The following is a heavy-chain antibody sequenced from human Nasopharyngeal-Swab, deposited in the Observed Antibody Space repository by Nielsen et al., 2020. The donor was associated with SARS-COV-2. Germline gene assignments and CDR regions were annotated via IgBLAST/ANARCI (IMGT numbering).Heavy chain of an antibody. CDR1: GGSISSSNW. CDR2: IYHSGST. Sequence: SETLSLTCAVSGGSISSSNWWGWIRQPPGKGLEWIGEIYHSGSTNYNPSLKSRVTISVDKSKNQFSLKLSSVTAADTAVYYCARVSPSHRTYYYYYMDVWGKGTTVTVSS. CDR3: ARVSPSHRTYYYYYMDV. J-gene: IGHJ6*03. V-gene: IGHV4-4*02.